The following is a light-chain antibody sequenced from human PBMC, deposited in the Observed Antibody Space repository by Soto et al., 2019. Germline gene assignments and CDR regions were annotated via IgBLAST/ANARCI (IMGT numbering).Light chain of an antibody. V-gene: IGLV2-14*01. Sequence: QSALTQPASVSGSPGQSITISCTGTSSDVGGYNYVSWYQQHPGKAPKLMIYEVSNRPSGVSNRVSGSKSGNTASLTISGLQAEDEADYYCSSYTSSFTVVFGGGTKLTVL. CDR3: SSYTSSFTVV. CDR1: SSDVGGYNY. J-gene: IGLJ2*01. CDR2: EVS.